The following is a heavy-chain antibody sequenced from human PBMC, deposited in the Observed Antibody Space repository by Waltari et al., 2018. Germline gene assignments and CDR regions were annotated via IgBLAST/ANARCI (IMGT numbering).Heavy chain of an antibody. CDR1: GYSIIRGYY. D-gene: IGHD2-2*03. V-gene: IGHV4-38-2*01. Sequence: QVQLQESGPGLVKPSETLSLTRDVSGYSIIRGYYCGWIRQPPGKGLEWIATIYHIGTTFYNPSLTSRVTTSMDTSKNQFSLKLKSVTAADTAVYYCTRQVLGYCTSAACRRLESWGQGTLVTVSS. J-gene: IGHJ4*02. CDR3: TRQVLGYCTSAACRRLES. CDR2: IYHIGTT.